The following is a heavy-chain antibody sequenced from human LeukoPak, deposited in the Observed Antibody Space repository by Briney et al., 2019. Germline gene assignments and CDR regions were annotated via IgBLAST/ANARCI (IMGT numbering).Heavy chain of an antibody. D-gene: IGHD5-18*01. CDR3: ARTTEGGYTYGYFYYYYMDV. J-gene: IGHJ6*03. CDR2: IYYSGST. V-gene: IGHV4-59*01. CDR1: GGSISGYY. Sequence: SETLSLTCTVSGGSISGYYWSWIRQPPGKGLEWIGYIYYSGSTNYKSSLKSRVTISVDTSKNQFSLKLNSVTAADTAVYYCARTTEGGYTYGYFYYYYMDVWGKGTTVTISS.